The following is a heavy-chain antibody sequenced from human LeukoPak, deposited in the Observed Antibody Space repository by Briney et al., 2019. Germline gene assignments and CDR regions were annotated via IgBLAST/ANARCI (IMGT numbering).Heavy chain of an antibody. CDR2: ISSDGSDK. CDR1: GFTFSRFS. CDR3: ARDYPADH. J-gene: IGHJ4*02. Sequence: PGRSLRLSCAASGFTFSRFSMQWVRQAPGNGLEWVALISSDGSDKKYADSVKGRFTMSRDNSKNTLYLQIHSLRVEDTAVYYCARDYPADHWGQGTLVTVSS. V-gene: IGHV3-30-3*01.